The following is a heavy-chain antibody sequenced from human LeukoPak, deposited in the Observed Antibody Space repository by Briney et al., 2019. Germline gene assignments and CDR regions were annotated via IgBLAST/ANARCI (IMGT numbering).Heavy chain of an antibody. CDR2: NSGSGDST. CDR3: AKPCRSGLSPFDAFDI. Sequence: PGGSLRLSCAASGFTFSSYAMSWVRQAPGKGLEWVSANSGSGDSTYYADSVKGRFTISRDNSKNTLYLQMNSLRAEGTAVYYCAKPCRSGLSPFDAFDIWGQGTMVTVSS. D-gene: IGHD6-19*01. CDR1: GFTFSSYA. J-gene: IGHJ3*02. V-gene: IGHV3-23*01.